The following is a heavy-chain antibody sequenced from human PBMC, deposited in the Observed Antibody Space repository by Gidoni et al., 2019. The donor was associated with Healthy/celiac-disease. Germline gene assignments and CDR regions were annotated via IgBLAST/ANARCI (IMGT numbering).Heavy chain of an antibody. V-gene: IGHV3-74*01. D-gene: IGHD2-8*01. CDR2: INSDGSST. J-gene: IGHJ5*02. CDR1: GFTFSSYW. Sequence: EVQLVESGGGLVQPGGSLRLSCAASGFTFSSYWLHWVRQAPGKGLVWVSRINSDGSSTSYADSVKGRFTISRDNAKNTLYLQMNSLRAEDTAVYYCAREQRYCTNGVCYKRWFDPWGQGTLVTVSS. CDR3: AREQRYCTNGVCYKRWFDP.